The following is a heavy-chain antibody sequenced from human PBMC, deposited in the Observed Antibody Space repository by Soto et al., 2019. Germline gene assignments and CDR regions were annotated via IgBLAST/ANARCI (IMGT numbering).Heavy chain of an antibody. D-gene: IGHD3-10*01. V-gene: IGHV3-11*01. CDR2: ISSSGTSI. J-gene: IGHJ6*02. Sequence: LGGSLRLSCAVSGVTFSDCYMNWIRQAPGKGLEWVSYISSSGTSINYAGSVKGRFTISRDNAKNSLYLQMNSLRAEDTAMYYCARVRFGEWGYAMDVWGQGTRVTVSS. CDR3: ARVRFGEWGYAMDV. CDR1: GVTFSDCY.